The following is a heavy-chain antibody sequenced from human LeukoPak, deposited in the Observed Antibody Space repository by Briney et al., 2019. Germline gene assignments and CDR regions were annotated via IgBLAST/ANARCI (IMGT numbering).Heavy chain of an antibody. CDR1: GYTFTSYY. V-gene: IGHV1-46*01. D-gene: IGHD3-3*01. CDR2: INPSGGST. Sequence: VASVKVSCKASGYTFTSYYMHWVRQAPGQGLEWMGIINPSGGSTSYAQKFQGRVTMTRDTSTSTVYMELSSLRSEDTAVYYCAGATDDFWSDYSSGFDPWGQGTLVTVSS. CDR3: AGATDDFWSDYSSGFDP. J-gene: IGHJ5*02.